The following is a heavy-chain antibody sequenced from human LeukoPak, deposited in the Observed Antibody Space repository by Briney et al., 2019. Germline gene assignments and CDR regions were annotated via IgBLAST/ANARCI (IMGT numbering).Heavy chain of an antibody. Sequence: PGGSLRLSCAASGFTFSSYWMHWVRQAPGKGLVWVSRINSDGSSTSYADSVKGRFTISRDNAKNTLYLQMNSLRAEEKAVYDCGRVCLGPETNKEDYRWFDPWGQGTLVTVSS. CDR3: GRVCLGPETNKEDYRWFDP. D-gene: IGHD4-11*01. J-gene: IGHJ5*02. CDR2: INSDGSST. V-gene: IGHV3-74*01. CDR1: GFTFSSYW.